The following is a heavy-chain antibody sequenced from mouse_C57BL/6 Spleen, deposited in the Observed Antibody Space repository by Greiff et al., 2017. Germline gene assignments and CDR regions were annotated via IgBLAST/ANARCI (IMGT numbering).Heavy chain of an antibody. CDR2: IYPGDGDT. V-gene: IGHV1-80*01. CDR3: ARSHYYGSSLWFAY. D-gene: IGHD1-1*01. J-gene: IGHJ3*01. Sequence: QVQLQQSGAELVKPGASVKISCKASGYAFSSYWMNWVKQRPGKGLEWIGQIYPGDGDTNYNGKFKGKATLTADKSSSTAYMQLSSLTSEDSAVYFCARSHYYGSSLWFAYWGQGTLVTVSA. CDR1: GYAFSSYW.